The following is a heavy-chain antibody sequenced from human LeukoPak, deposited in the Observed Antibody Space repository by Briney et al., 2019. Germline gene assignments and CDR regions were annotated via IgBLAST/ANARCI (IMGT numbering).Heavy chain of an antibody. CDR1: GGSISSYY. J-gene: IGHJ2*01. V-gene: IGHV4-59*01. CDR3: ARNDGAYFDL. CDR2: IYYSGST. Sequence: SETLSLTCTVSGGSISSYYWSWIRQPPGKGLEWIGNIYYSGSTNYNPSLKSRVTISVDTSKNQFSLKLSSVTAADTAVYYCARNDGAYFDLWGRGTLVIVSS. D-gene: IGHD5-24*01.